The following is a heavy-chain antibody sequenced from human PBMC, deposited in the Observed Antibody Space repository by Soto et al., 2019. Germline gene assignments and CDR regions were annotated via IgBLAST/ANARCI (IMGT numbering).Heavy chain of an antibody. V-gene: IGHV3-66*01. D-gene: IGHD1-1*01. CDR3: AKEMRTTAARDAFDI. Sequence: EVQLVESGGDLVQPGGSLRLSCAAPGFTVSNNFMSWGRQAPGKGLEWVSVTYPGGTTYYADSVKGRFAISRDNSKNTLYLQMSSLRAEDTAVYYCAKEMRTTAARDAFDIWGQGTMVTVSS. CDR2: TYPGGTT. J-gene: IGHJ3*02. CDR1: GFTVSNNF.